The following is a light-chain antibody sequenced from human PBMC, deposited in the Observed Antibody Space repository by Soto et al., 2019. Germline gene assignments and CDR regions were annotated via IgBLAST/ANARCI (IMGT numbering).Light chain of an antibody. Sequence: QSPLTQPASVSWSPGQSITISCTGTSSDVGGYNYVSWYQQHPGKAPKLMIYEVSNRPSGVSNRFSGSKSGNTASLTISGLQAEDEADYYCTSYTSSITYVFGTGTKVTVL. CDR1: SSDVGGYNY. J-gene: IGLJ1*01. CDR3: TSYTSSITYV. V-gene: IGLV2-14*01. CDR2: EVS.